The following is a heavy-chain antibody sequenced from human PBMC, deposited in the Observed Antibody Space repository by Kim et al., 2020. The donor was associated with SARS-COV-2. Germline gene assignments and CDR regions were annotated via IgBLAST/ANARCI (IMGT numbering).Heavy chain of an antibody. CDR1: GFTFSASA. CDR3: SRHSGKHGDRGFDN. Sequence: GGSLRLSCAASGFTFSASAMHWVRQASGKGLEWVGRIRSKPNNYATSYPAAVTGRFTISRDDSTHTVYLQMDSLNTDDTAVYFCSRHSGKHGDRGFDNWGQGTLVTVSS. V-gene: IGHV3-73*01. CDR2: IRSKPNNYAT. J-gene: IGHJ4*02. D-gene: IGHD4-17*01.